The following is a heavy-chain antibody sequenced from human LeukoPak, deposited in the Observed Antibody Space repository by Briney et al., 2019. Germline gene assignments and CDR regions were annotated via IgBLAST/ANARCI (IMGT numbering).Heavy chain of an antibody. CDR2: INPGGGTK. D-gene: IGHD2-21*02. Sequence: PGGSQRLSCEASGLTFSSYWMNWVRQAPGKGLEWVANINPGGGTKNYVASVKGRFTVSRDNAANSLYLQMDSLRAEDTAVYYCARGISRLSPGGYYYYMDVWGKGTTVTVSS. CDR3: ARGISRLSPGGYYYYMDV. V-gene: IGHV3-7*01. CDR1: GLTFSSYW. J-gene: IGHJ6*03.